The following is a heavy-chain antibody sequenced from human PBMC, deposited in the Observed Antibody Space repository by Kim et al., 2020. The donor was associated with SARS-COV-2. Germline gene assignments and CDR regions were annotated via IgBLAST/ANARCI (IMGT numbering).Heavy chain of an antibody. Sequence: GGSLRLSCAASGFNFIDYSMNWVRQAPGKGLEWISYITYSSNPIYYADSVKGRFTISRDNAKNSLFLQMNSLRDEDTAVYYCARDRALFGLVPDGMVVWGQGTKVTVSS. CDR2: ITYSSNPI. CDR1: GFNFIDYS. J-gene: IGHJ6*02. D-gene: IGHD3-3*01. V-gene: IGHV3-48*02. CDR3: ARDRALFGLVPDGMVV.